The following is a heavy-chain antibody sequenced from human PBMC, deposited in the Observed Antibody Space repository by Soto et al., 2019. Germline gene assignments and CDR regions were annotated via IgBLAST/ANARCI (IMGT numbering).Heavy chain of an antibody. CDR3: ARGGSSDWQVAFDF. D-gene: IGHD6-19*01. J-gene: IGHJ3*01. V-gene: IGHV4-34*01. CDR1: GGSLSDSY. CDR2: VNHNGRN. Sequence: SETLSLTCSVSGGSLSDSYWNWIRQTPGKGLEWIGKVNHNGRNNYNPSLKSRVTISLDMSKNQISLKLTSVTAADTAVYYCARGGSSDWQVAFDFWGQGTMVTVSS.